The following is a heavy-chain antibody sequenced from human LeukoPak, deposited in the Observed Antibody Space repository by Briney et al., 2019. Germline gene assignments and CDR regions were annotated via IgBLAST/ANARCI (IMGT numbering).Heavy chain of an antibody. CDR1: GFTFSSYS. D-gene: IGHD3-22*01. V-gene: IGHV3-48*04. Sequence: GGSLRLSCAASGFTFSSYSMNWVRQAPGKGLEWVSYISSSSSTIYYADSVKGRFTISRDNAKNSLYLQMNSLRAEDTAVYYCARFSSGYHDAFDIWGQGTMVTVSS. CDR2: ISSSSSTI. CDR3: ARFSSGYHDAFDI. J-gene: IGHJ3*02.